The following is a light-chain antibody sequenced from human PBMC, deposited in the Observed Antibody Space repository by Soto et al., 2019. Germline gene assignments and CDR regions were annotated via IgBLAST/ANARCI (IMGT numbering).Light chain of an antibody. J-gene: IGKJ4*01. CDR3: QQRSNWPLT. CDR2: DAS. V-gene: IGKV3-11*01. CDR1: QSLSSY. Sequence: EIVLTHSPATLSLSPCERATLSFRASQSLSSYLAWYQQKPGQAPRLLIYDASNRATGIPARFSGSGSGTDFTLTISSLEPEDFAVYYCQQRSNWPLTFGGGTKVDIK.